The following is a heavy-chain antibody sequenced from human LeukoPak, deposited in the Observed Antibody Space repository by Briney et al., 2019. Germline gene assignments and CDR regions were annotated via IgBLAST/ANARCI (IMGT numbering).Heavy chain of an antibody. CDR3: ARDPDDSTQDAFDI. CDR2: IYTSGSA. J-gene: IGHJ3*02. D-gene: IGHD3-22*01. CDR1: GGSISSSNYY. Sequence: SQTLSLTCSASGGSISSSNYYWSWIRQPAGKGLEWIGRIYTSGSANYNPSLKSRVTMSVDTSKNQFSLKLSSVTAADTAVYYCARDPDDSTQDAFDIWGQGTMVTVSS. V-gene: IGHV4-61*02.